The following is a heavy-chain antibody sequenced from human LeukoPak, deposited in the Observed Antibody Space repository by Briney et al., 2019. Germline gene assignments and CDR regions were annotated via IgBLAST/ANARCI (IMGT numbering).Heavy chain of an antibody. V-gene: IGHV1-18*01. CDR1: GYSFDRYG. CDR2: IGAFNGNT. J-gene: IGHJ3*02. Sequence: ASVKVSCKASGYSFDRYGISWVRQAPGQGLEWLGWIGAFNGNTNYAQNLQGRVTMTADTSTTTAYMGLRSLSSDDTAVYYCARDFLSYDGSENHFEDTFDIWGQGTTVTVSS. D-gene: IGHD3-22*01. CDR3: ARDFLSYDGSENHFEDTFDI.